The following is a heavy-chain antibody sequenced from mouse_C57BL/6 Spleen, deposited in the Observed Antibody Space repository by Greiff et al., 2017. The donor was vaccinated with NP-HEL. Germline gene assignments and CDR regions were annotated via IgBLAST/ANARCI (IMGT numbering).Heavy chain of an antibody. CDR3: AREGDGSTHYYAMDY. CDR2: INYDGSST. D-gene: IGHD1-1*01. CDR1: GFTFSDYY. J-gene: IGHJ4*01. Sequence: EVHLVESEGGLVQPGSSMKLSCTASGFTFSDYYMAWVRQVPEKGLEWVANINYDGSSTYYLDSLKSRFIISRDNAKNILYLQMSSLKSEDTATYYCAREGDGSTHYYAMDYWGQGTSVTVSS. V-gene: IGHV5-16*01.